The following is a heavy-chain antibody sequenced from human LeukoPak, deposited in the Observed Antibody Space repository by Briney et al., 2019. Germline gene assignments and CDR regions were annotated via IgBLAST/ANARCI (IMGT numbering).Heavy chain of an antibody. Sequence: PSETLSLTCAVYGGSFSGYYWSWIRQPPGKGLEWIGEINHSGSTNYNPSLKSRVTISVDTSKNQFSLKLSSVTAADTAVYYCARSTRTPRSYYGSGSGINWFDPWGQGTLVTVSS. D-gene: IGHD3-10*01. CDR3: ARSTRTPRSYYGSGSGINWFDP. CDR1: GGSFSGYY. CDR2: INHSGST. V-gene: IGHV4-34*01. J-gene: IGHJ5*02.